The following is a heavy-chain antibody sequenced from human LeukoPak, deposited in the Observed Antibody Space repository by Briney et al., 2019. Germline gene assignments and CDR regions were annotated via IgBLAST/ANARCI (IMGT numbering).Heavy chain of an antibody. Sequence: TGGSLRLSCAASGFTVSSNYMSWVRQAPGKGLGWVSVIYSGGSTYYADSVKGRFTISRDNSKNTLYLQMNSLRAEDTAVYYCARAVCTSCSNFDYWGQGTLVTVSS. V-gene: IGHV3-66*01. CDR3: ARAVCTSCSNFDY. J-gene: IGHJ4*02. CDR2: IYSGGST. D-gene: IGHD2-2*01. CDR1: GFTVSSNY.